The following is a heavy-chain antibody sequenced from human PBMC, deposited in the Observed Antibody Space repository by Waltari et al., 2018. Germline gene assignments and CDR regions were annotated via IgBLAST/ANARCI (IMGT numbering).Heavy chain of an antibody. CDR2: FYWNDEK. CDR3: AHIRDYYGSGSYESWFDP. V-gene: IGHV2-5*01. D-gene: IGHD3-10*01. J-gene: IGHJ5*02. Sequence: MTLKASGPPLGNPTQTLTLTYTLPGFSRSTGGVGVGWIRKPPAKALEWLALFYWNDEKRYTPSLKSRLTITKDTSKNQVVLTMTNMDPVDTATYYCAHIRDYYGSGSYESWFDPWGQGTLVTVSS. CDR1: GFSRSTGGVG.